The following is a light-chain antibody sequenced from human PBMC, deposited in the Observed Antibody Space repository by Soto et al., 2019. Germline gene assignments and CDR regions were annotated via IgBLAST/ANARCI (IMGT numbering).Light chain of an antibody. V-gene: IGLV2-11*01. CDR3: CSYAGSPWV. CDR2: DVG. Sequence: QSALTQPRSVSGSPGQSVTISCTGTSSDVGGYNYVSWYQQHPGKAPKLMIYDVGKRPSGVPDRFSGSKSGNTASLSISGLQAEDEADCYCCSYAGSPWVFGGGTKLTVL. CDR1: SSDVGGYNY. J-gene: IGLJ3*02.